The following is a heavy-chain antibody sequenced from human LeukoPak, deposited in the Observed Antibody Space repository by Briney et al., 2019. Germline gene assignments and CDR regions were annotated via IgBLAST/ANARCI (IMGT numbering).Heavy chain of an antibody. CDR1: GFTVSSNY. CDR3: ARGFRYCSSTSCYWDPYFDY. D-gene: IGHD2-2*01. J-gene: IGHJ4*02. Sequence: GGSLRLSCAASGFTVSSNYISWVRQAPGKGLEWVSVIYSGGSTYYADSVKGRFTISRDNSKNTLYLQMNSLRAEDTAVYYCARGFRYCSSTSCYWDPYFDYWGQGTLVTVSS. V-gene: IGHV3-66*01. CDR2: IYSGGST.